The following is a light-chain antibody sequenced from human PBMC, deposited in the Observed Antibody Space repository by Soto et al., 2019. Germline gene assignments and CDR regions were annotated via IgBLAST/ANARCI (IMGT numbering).Light chain of an antibody. V-gene: IGKV4-1*01. CDR3: QQYFFTHLS. Sequence: DIVMTQSPDSLAVSLGERATINCKSSQSVFYSSNNKNYVAWYQQKPGQPPKLLIYWASTRESGVPYRFSGSGSGTDYTLPIFRCQAEDVAASDCQQYFFTHLSVGEGTKEGIK. CDR1: QSVFYSSNNKNY. CDR2: WAS. J-gene: IGKJ1*01.